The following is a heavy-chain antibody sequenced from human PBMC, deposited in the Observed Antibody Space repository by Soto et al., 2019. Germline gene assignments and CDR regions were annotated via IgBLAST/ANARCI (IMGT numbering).Heavy chain of an antibody. CDR1: GFTFSNAW. J-gene: IGHJ3*02. D-gene: IGHD3-16*01. CDR2: IKSKTDGGTT. CDR3: TTEDSYDYIWGTLSAQDI. V-gene: IGHV3-15*01. Sequence: EVQLVESGGGLVKPGGSLRLSCAASGFTFSNAWMSWVRQAPGKGLEWVGRIKSKTDGGTTDYAAPVKGRFTISRNDSKNTLYRQMNSLKTDDTAVYYCTTEDSYDYIWGTLSAQDIWGQGTMVTVSS.